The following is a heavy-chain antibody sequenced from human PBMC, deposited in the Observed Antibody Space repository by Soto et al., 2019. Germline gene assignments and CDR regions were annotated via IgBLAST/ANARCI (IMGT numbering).Heavy chain of an antibody. Sequence: PSETLSLTCAVYGGSFSGYYWSWIRQPPGKGLEWIGEINHSGSTNYNPSLKSRVTISVDTSKNHFSLKLTSVTAADTAVYYCARGPHCSNGGRFDPWGQGALVTVSS. CDR2: INHSGST. V-gene: IGHV4-34*01. CDR3: ARGPHCSNGGRFDP. J-gene: IGHJ5*02. D-gene: IGHD2-8*01. CDR1: GGSFSGYY.